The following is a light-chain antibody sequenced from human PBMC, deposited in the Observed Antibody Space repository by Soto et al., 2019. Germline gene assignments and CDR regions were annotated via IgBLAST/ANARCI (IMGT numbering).Light chain of an antibody. Sequence: QSVLTQPPSESGTPGQRVTISCSGSRSNIGSNTVNWYQQLPGTAPKFLIYSNNQRPSGVPKRFSASKSGTSASLAISGLQSEDEADYYCVTWDDSLSGHVVFGGGTKLTVL. J-gene: IGLJ2*01. CDR3: VTWDDSLSGHVV. CDR1: RSNIGSNT. V-gene: IGLV1-44*01. CDR2: SNN.